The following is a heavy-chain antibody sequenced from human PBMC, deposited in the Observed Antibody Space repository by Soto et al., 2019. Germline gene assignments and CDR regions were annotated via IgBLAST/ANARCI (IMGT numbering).Heavy chain of an antibody. Sequence: EVQLVESGGGLVQPGWSLRLSCAASGFTFSNYWMYWVRQAPGKELVWVSRVNNDGTDTTHADSVKGRFTISRDNAENTLYLQMNSLRAEDTAVYYCARGGLQHALDVWGQGSTVTVSS. V-gene: IGHV3-74*03. CDR2: VNNDGTDT. J-gene: IGHJ6*02. CDR1: GFTFSNYW. D-gene: IGHD6-13*01. CDR3: ARGGLQHALDV.